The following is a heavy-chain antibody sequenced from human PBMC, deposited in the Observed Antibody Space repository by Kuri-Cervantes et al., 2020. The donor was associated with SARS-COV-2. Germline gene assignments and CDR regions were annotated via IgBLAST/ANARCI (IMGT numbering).Heavy chain of an antibody. CDR1: GYTFTGYY. Sequence: ASVKVSCKASGYTFTGYYMHWVRQAPGQGLEWMGWINPNSGGSTSYAQKFQGRVTMTRDTSTSTVYMELSSLRSEDTAVYYCARDKGEYYDFWSGYSKTACWFDPWGQGTLVTVSS. CDR3: ARDKGEYYDFWSGYSKTACWFDP. V-gene: IGHV1-46*01. J-gene: IGHJ5*02. D-gene: IGHD3-3*01. CDR2: INPNSGGST.